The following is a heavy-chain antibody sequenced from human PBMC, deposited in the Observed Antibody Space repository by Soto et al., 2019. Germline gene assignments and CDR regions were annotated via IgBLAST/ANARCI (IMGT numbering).Heavy chain of an antibody. V-gene: IGHV1-18*01. CDR2: VSSYNGNT. J-gene: IGHJ4*02. Sequence: QLVQSGAEVKKPGASVKVSCKASGYTFTSHGISWVRQAPGQGLEWMGWVSSYNGNTNYAQQFRGKDTMTQDRSTTTAYMELRSLTSDDTAVYYCARDLGAKVYYWGQGTLVTVSS. D-gene: IGHD3-16*01. CDR1: GYTFTSHG. CDR3: ARDLGAKVYY.